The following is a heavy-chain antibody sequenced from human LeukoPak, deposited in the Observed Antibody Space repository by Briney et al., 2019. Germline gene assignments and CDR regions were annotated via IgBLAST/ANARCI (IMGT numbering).Heavy chain of an antibody. CDR1: GYTFTSHD. CDR2: MNPNSGNS. D-gene: IGHD1-1*01. CDR3: ARGYSPTIRTTGNDY. V-gene: IGHV1-8*01. Sequence: GASVKVSCKASGYTFTSHDINWVRQAAGQGLEWMGWMNPNSGNSGYAQNFQGRVIMTRDTFISTAYMELHSPRSEDTAVYYCARGYSPTIRTTGNDYWGQGTLVTVSS. J-gene: IGHJ4*02.